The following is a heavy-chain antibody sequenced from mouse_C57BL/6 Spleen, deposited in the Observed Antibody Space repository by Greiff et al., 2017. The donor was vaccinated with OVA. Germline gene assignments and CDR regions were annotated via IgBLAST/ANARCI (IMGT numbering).Heavy chain of an antibody. V-gene: IGHV5-17*01. J-gene: IGHJ4*01. CDR3: ASRLLRAMDY. CDR2: ISSGSSTI. Sequence: EVKLQESGGGLVKPGGSLKLSCAASGFTFSDYGMHWVRQAPEQGLEWVAYISSGSSTIYYADTVKGRFTISRDNAKNTLFLQITSPRCEETAMYYGASRLLRAMDYWGQGTSVTVSS. CDR1: GFTFSDYG. D-gene: IGHD2-3*01.